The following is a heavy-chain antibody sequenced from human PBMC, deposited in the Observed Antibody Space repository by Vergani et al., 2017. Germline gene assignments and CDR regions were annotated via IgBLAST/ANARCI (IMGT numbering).Heavy chain of an antibody. Sequence: QVQLQQWGARLLKPSETLSLTCAVYGGSFSDYYWSWIRQPPGKGLEWVGEINHSGSTNYHPSLKSRVTMSLDTSKNQFSLKLSSVTAADTAVYYCARQADRSSGFYYYYGMDVWGQGTTVTVSS. CDR1: GGSFSDYY. V-gene: IGHV4-34*01. CDR3: ARQADRSSGFYYYYGMDV. D-gene: IGHD3-22*01. CDR2: INHSGST. J-gene: IGHJ6*02.